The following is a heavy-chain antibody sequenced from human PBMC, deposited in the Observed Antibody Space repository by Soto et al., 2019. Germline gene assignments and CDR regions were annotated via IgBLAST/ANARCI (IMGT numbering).Heavy chain of an antibody. Sequence: ESGGGLVQPGGSLRLSCVASGIPVNSNYMTWVRQAPGKGLEWVSVLHSGGDTYYANSVKGRFTISRHDSTNTLFLQMNSLTPEDTAVYYCARDGPYYYASRMDVWGQGTTVTVSS. CDR2: LHSGGDT. J-gene: IGHJ6*02. CDR1: GIPVNSNY. CDR3: ARDGPYYYASRMDV. V-gene: IGHV3-53*04. D-gene: IGHD3-10*01.